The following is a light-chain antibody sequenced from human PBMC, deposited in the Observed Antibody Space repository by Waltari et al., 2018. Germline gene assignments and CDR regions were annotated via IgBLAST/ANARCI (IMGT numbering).Light chain of an antibody. J-gene: IGLJ1*01. Sequence: SALTQPPSASGSPGQSVTIPCTGTSSDVGAYDRVSLYQQHPGKAPKLLIYEVRKRPSGVPGRFSGSRSGNTASLTVSGLQAEDEADYYCTSDAEGNNFYVFGTGTKVTVL. V-gene: IGLV2-8*01. CDR1: SSDVGAYDR. CDR3: TSDAEGNNFYV. CDR2: EVR.